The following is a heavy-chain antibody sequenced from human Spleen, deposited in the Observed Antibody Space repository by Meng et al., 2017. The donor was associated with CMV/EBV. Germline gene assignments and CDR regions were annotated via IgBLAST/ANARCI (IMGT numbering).Heavy chain of an antibody. V-gene: IGHV1-69*04. CDR3: ARDRTALGITFGGVIVSSPYDY. Sequence: SVKVSCKASGGTFSSYTISWVRQAPGQGLEWMGRIIPILGIANYAHKFQGRVTITADKSTSTAYMELSSLRSEDTAVYYCARDRTALGITFGGVIVSSPYDYWGQGTLVTVSS. D-gene: IGHD3-16*02. CDR2: IIPILGIA. J-gene: IGHJ4*02. CDR1: GGTFSSYT.